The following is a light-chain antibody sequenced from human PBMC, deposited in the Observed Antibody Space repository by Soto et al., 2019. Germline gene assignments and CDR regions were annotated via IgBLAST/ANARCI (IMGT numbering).Light chain of an antibody. J-gene: IGLJ2*01. Sequence: QSLLTQPASVSGSPGQSITISCTGTSSDVGGYNYVSWYQQHPGKAPKLMIYDVSNRPSGVSNRFSGSKSGNTASLSISGLQAEDEADYYCSSYTSSITLVFGGGTKLTVL. CDR3: SSYTSSITLV. V-gene: IGLV2-14*03. CDR2: DVS. CDR1: SSDVGGYNY.